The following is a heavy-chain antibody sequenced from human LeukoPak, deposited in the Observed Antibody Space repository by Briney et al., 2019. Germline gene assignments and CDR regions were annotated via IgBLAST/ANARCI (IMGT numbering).Heavy chain of an antibody. J-gene: IGHJ2*01. CDR3: ARQLSWGYWNFDL. V-gene: IGHV4-59*08. Sequence: SETLSLTCTVSGGSISGYYWSWIRQPPGKGLEWIGYIYYSGSTSYNPSLKSRVTISVDTSKNQFSLKLSSVTAADTAVYYCARQLSWGYWNFDLWGRGTLVTVSS. D-gene: IGHD1-26*01. CDR2: IYYSGST. CDR1: GGSISGYY.